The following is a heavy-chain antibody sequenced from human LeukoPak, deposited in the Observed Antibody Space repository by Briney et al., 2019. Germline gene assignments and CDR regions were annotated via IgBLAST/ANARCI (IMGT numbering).Heavy chain of an antibody. D-gene: IGHD3-3*01. CDR3: ARSSDTDFWSGYYTGYYFDY. CDR2: IYYSGST. V-gene: IGHV4-59*01. J-gene: IGHJ4*02. Sequence: SETLSLTCTVSGGSISSYYWSWIRQPPGKGLEWIGYIYYSGSTNYNPSLKSRVTISVDTSKNQFSLKLSSVTAAGTAVYYCARSSDTDFWSGYYTGYYFDYWGQGTLVTVSS. CDR1: GGSISSYY.